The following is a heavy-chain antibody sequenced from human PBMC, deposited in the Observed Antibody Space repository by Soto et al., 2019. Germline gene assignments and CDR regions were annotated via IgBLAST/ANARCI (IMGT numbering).Heavy chain of an antibody. CDR2: IIPVFDKA. D-gene: IGHD3-16*01. J-gene: IGHJ3*01. CDR3: ARLRRDWGDAFDL. CDR1: GGSFGSSA. Sequence: QVQLVQSGADAKKPGSSAKVSCKTSGGSFGSSAISWVRQAPAQGLEWMGEIIPVFDKANYAQNFQGRLTITADELTGTVFMELSSLRSEDTAVYFCARLRRDWGDAFDLWGLGTFVTVSS. V-gene: IGHV1-69*01.